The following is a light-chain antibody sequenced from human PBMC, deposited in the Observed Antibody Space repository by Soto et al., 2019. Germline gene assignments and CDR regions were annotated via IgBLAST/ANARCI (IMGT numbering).Light chain of an antibody. CDR3: SSYTSSSTV. Sequence: QSALTQPASVSGSPGQSITISCTGTSSDVGCYNYVSWYQQHPGKAPKLMIYDVSNRPSGVSNRFSGSKSGNTASLTISGLQAEDEADYYCSSYTSSSTVFGTGTKLTVL. V-gene: IGLV2-14*01. CDR1: SSDVGCYNY. CDR2: DVS. J-gene: IGLJ1*01.